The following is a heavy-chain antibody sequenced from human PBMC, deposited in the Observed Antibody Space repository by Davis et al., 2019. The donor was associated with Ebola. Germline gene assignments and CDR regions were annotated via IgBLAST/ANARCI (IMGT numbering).Heavy chain of an antibody. V-gene: IGHV4-59*12. J-gene: IGHJ4*02. CDR2: IYYSGST. CDR1: GGSISSYY. CDR3: ARGLRGRGPLRYFDWLHFDY. Sequence: PSETLSLTCTVSGGSISSYYWSWIRQPPGKGLEWIGYIYYSGSTNYNPSLKSRVTISVDTSKNQFSLKLSSVTAADTAVYYCARGLRGRGPLRYFDWLHFDYWGQGTLVTVSS. D-gene: IGHD3-9*01.